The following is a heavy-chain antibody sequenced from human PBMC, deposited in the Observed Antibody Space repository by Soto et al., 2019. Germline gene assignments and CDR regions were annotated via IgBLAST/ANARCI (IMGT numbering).Heavy chain of an antibody. V-gene: IGHV3-48*01. CDR3: ARQQSIAAAGTLVPYY. CDR1: GFTFSSYS. D-gene: IGHD6-13*01. CDR2: ISSSSSTI. J-gene: IGHJ4*02. Sequence: EVQLVESGGGLVQPGGSLRLSCAASGFTFSSYSMNWVRQAPGKGLEWVSYISSSSSTIYYADSVKGRFTISRDNAKNSLYLQMNSLRAEDTAVYYCARQQSIAAAGTLVPYYWGQGTLVTVSS.